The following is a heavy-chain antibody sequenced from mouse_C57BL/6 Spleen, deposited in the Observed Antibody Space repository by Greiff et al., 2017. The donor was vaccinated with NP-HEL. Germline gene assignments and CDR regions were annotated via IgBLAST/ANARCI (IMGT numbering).Heavy chain of an antibody. D-gene: IGHD2-10*01. V-gene: IGHV3-6*01. J-gene: IGHJ4*01. CDR1: GYSITSGYY. CDR3: ARWGLLCGAMDY. Sequence: DVQLQESGPGLVKPSQSLSLTCSVTGYSITSGYYWNWIRQFPGNKLEWMGYISYDGSNNYNPSLKNRISITRDTSKNQFFLKLNSVTTEDTATYYCARWGLLCGAMDYWGQGTSVTVSS. CDR2: ISYDGSN.